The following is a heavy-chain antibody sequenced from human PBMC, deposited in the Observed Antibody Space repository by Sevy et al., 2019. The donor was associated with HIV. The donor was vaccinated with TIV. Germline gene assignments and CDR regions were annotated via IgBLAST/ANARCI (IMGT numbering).Heavy chain of an antibody. CDR2: ISAYNGNT. J-gene: IGHJ4*02. CDR3: ARDPGEKDYVWGSYRSTLYFDY. CDR1: GYIFTSYG. V-gene: IGHV1-18*01. Sequence: ASMKVSCKASGYIFTSYGITWVRQAPGQGLEWMGWISAYNGNTNYAQKLQGRVTMTTDRSTSTAYMELRSLRSDDTAVYYCARDPGEKDYVWGSYRSTLYFDYWGQGTLVTVSS. D-gene: IGHD3-16*02.